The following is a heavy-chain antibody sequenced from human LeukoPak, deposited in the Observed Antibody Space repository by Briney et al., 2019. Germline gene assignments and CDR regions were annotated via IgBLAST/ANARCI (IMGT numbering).Heavy chain of an antibody. CDR3: AKRVPLTALDS. D-gene: IGHD3-3*01. J-gene: IGHJ5*01. V-gene: IGHV3-23*01. CDR2: IGSGSVDK. CDR1: GFTFSSYA. Sequence: GGSLRLSCAASGFTFSSYAMSWVRQAPGKGLEWVSVIGSGSVDKHYADTVRGRFDIPRDNSKNRLFLQMNSLRVEDSGAYYCAKRVPLTALDSWGQGTLVTVSS.